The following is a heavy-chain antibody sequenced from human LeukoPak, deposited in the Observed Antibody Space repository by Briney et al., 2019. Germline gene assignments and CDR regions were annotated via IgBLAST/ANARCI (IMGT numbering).Heavy chain of an antibody. V-gene: IGHV4-59*01. J-gene: IGHJ6*03. D-gene: IGHD5-18*01. CDR2: IYYSGST. CDR1: GGSISSYY. Sequence: SETLSLTCTVSGGSISSYYWSWIRQPPGKGLEWIGYIYYSGSTNYNPSLKSRVTISVDTSKNQFSLKLSSVTAADTAVYYCARSYSYGYYYYYYMDVWGQGTLVTVSS. CDR3: ARSYSYGYYYYYYMDV.